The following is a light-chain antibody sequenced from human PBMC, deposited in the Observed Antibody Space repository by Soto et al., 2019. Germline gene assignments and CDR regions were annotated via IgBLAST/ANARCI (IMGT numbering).Light chain of an antibody. Sequence: QSVRTQPPSLSGAPGQRVTISCTGSSSNIGAGYDVHWYQQLPGTAPKLLIYANSNRPSGVPDRFSGSKSGTSASLAITGLQAEDEADYYCQSYDSTLSGYVFGTGTKVTVL. CDR3: QSYDSTLSGYV. V-gene: IGLV1-40*01. CDR1: SSNIGAGYD. CDR2: ANS. J-gene: IGLJ1*01.